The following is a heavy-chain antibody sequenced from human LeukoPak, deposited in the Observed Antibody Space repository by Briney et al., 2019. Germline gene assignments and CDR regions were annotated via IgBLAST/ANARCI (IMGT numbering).Heavy chain of an antibody. CDR1: GGSIRSSYYY. J-gene: IGHJ5*02. CDR3: ARGVEMATMGFWFDP. V-gene: IGHV4-39*07. CDR2: IYDSGST. D-gene: IGHD5-24*01. Sequence: SETLSLTCTVSGGSIRSSYYYWGWIRQPPGKGLEWIGSIYDSGSTYYNPSLKSRVTISVDTPKNQFSLKLSSVTAADTAVYYCARGVEMATMGFWFDPWGQGTLVTVSS.